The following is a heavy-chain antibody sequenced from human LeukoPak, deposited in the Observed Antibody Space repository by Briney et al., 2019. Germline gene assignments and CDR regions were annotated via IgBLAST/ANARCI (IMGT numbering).Heavy chain of an antibody. CDR1: GSTFSDYY. D-gene: IGHD5-18*01. CDR2: ISSSGSTI. Sequence: GGSLRLSCAASGSTFSDYYMSWIRQAPGKGLEWVSYISSSGSTIYYADSVRGRFTISRDNAKNSLYLQMNSLRAEDTAVYYCARALGYSYEIGFDYWGQGTLVTVSS. J-gene: IGHJ4*02. V-gene: IGHV3-11*01. CDR3: ARALGYSYEIGFDY.